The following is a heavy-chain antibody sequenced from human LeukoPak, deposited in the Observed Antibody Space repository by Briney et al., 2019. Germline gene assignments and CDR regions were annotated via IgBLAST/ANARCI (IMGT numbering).Heavy chain of an antibody. CDR2: IYYSGST. J-gene: IGHJ5*02. D-gene: IGHD3-10*01. CDR1: GGSISSSSYY. CDR3: ARGEGYWFDP. V-gene: IGHV4-61*05. Sequence: PSETLSLTCTVSGGSISSSSYYWGWIRQPPGKGLEWIGYIYYSGSTNYNPSLKSRVTISVDTSKNQFSLKLSSVTAADTAVYYCARGEGYWFDPWGQGTLVTVSS.